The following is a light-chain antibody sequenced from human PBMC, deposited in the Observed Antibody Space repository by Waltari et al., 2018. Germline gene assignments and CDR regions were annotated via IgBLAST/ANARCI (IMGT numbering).Light chain of an antibody. CDR3: QQYNRWPPIT. CDR2: GAF. V-gene: IGKV3-15*01. Sequence: EIVMTQSPATLSVSPVERATLSCSASQGISDNLAWYQQKPGQAPRLLIYGAFTRATGIPARFSGSGSGTEFTLTISSLQSEDSAVYYCQQYNRWPPITFGQGTRLEIK. J-gene: IGKJ5*01. CDR1: QGISDN.